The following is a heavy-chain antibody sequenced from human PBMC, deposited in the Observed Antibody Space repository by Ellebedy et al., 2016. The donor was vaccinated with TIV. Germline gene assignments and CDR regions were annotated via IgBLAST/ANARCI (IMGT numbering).Heavy chain of an antibody. J-gene: IGHJ4*02. Sequence: GESLKISCQGSGYDFTTYWIGWVRQMPGKGLEWMGIIYPTDSDTRYSPSFQGQVTISADKSITTAYLQWSSLKASDTAIYYCARLSFPYGAGTVVGYFDFWGQGTLVSVSS. D-gene: IGHD3-10*01. CDR2: IYPTDSDT. CDR3: ARLSFPYGAGTVVGYFDF. V-gene: IGHV5-51*01. CDR1: GYDFTTYW.